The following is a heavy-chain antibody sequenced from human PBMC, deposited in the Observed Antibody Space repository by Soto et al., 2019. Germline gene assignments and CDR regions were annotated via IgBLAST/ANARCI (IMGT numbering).Heavy chain of an antibody. CDR2: INAGNGNT. CDR1: GYTFTSYA. Sequence: ASVKVSCKASGYTFTSYAMHWVRQAPGQRLEWMGWINAGNGNTKYSQKFQGRVTITRDTSASTAYMELSSLRSEDTAVYYCARVKRYYYDSSGPFDYWGQGTLVTVSS. D-gene: IGHD3-22*01. V-gene: IGHV1-3*01. CDR3: ARVKRYYYDSSGPFDY. J-gene: IGHJ4*02.